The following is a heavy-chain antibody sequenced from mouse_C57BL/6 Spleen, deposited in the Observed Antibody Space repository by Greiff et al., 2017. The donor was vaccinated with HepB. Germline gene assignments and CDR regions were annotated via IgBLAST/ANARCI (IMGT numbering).Heavy chain of an antibody. Sequence: VQLQQPGAELVKPGASVKLSCKASGYTFTSYWMHWVKQRPGQGLEWIGMIHPNSGSTNYNEKFKSKATLTVDKSSSTAYMQLSSLTSEDSAVYYCARREDYDASDAMDYWGQGTSVTVSS. CDR2: IHPNSGST. D-gene: IGHD2-4*01. CDR3: ARREDYDASDAMDY. V-gene: IGHV1-64*01. J-gene: IGHJ4*01. CDR1: GYTFTSYW.